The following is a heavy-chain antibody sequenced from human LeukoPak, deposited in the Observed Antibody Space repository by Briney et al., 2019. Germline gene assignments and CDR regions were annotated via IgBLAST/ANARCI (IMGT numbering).Heavy chain of an antibody. D-gene: IGHD3-22*01. J-gene: IGHJ4*02. CDR1: GFTVSSNY. Sequence: GGSLRLSCAASGFTVSSNYMSWLRQAPGKGLEGVSVIYSGGSTYYADSVKGRFTISRDNSKNTLYFQMNSLRAEDTAVYYCARDIGYDSSGSIIWGQGTLVTVSS. CDR3: ARDIGYDSSGSII. V-gene: IGHV3-53*01. CDR2: IYSGGST.